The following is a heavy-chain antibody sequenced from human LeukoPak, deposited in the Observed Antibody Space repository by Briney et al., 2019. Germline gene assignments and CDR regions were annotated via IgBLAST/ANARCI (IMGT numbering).Heavy chain of an antibody. CDR2: ILSDGSIT. CDR3: AADGGYALQI. V-gene: IGHV3-74*01. CDR1: GFTFSNTG. J-gene: IGHJ3*02. Sequence: GGSLRLSCAASGFTFSNTGMHWVRQVPGKGPVWVSHILSDGSITTYADSVNGRFTISRDNAKNMVYLQMNSLRAEDTAVYFCAADGGYALQIWGRGTMVTVSS.